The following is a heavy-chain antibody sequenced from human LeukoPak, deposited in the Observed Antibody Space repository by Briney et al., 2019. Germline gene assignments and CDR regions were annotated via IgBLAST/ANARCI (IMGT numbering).Heavy chain of an antibody. CDR3: ATDRNSGKYYDY. V-gene: IGHV3-33*01. D-gene: IGHD1-26*01. Sequence: PGGSLRLSCAASGLTFRNYGMHWVRQAPGKGLEWVAVIWYDGSNQYYVDSVKGRFTVSRDNAKNTQYLQMNSLRAEDTAVYYCATDRNSGKYYDYWGQGTLVTVSS. J-gene: IGHJ4*02. CDR2: IWYDGSNQ. CDR1: GLTFRNYG.